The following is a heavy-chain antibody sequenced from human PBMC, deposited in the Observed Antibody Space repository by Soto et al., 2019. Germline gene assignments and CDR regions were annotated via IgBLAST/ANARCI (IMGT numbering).Heavy chain of an antibody. CDR3: ARLNWGSGRAFVDY. CDR2: IDWDDDK. D-gene: IGHD7-27*01. V-gene: IGHV2-70*17. Sequence: GPTLVNPTQTLTMTCTFSGFSLTNNTMSVSWIRQPPGKALEWLARIDWDDDKFYSTSLKTRLTISKDTSKNQVVLTMTDMDPVDTATYYCARLNWGSGRAFVDYWGQGTLVTVSS. J-gene: IGHJ4*02. CDR1: GFSLTNNTMS.